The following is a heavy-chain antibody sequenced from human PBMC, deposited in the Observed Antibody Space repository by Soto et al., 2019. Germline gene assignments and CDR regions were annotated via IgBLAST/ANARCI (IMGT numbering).Heavy chain of an antibody. CDR2: INHSGST. CDR1: GGSFSGYY. V-gene: IGHV4-34*01. J-gene: IGHJ6*02. CDR3: ASLRYDILTGHYYYYYYGMDV. D-gene: IGHD3-9*01. Sequence: PSETLSLTCAVYGGSFSGYYWSWIRQPPGKGLEWIGEINHSGSTNYNPSLKSRVTISVDTSKNQFSLKLSSVTAADTAVYYCASLRYDILTGHYYYYYYGMDVWGQGTTVTVS.